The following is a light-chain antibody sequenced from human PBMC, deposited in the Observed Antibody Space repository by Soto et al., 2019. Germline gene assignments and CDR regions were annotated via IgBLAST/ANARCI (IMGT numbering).Light chain of an antibody. CDR2: VAS. J-gene: IGKJ1*01. CDR1: QSVSSSY. CDR3: QQYGSSPLT. Sequence: ELVLTQSPGTLSLSPGERATLSCRDSQSVSSSYLAWYQQKPGQAPRLLIYVASSSATGIPYRFCGSLSGTDFALTVSRLETGVLAVDEGQQYGSSPLTCGHGIKVEIK. V-gene: IGKV3-20*01.